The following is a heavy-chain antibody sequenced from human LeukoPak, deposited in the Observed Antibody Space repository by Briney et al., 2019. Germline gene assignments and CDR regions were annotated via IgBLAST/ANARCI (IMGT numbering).Heavy chain of an antibody. CDR2: ICGSICGRIGST. CDR1: GFSFSSYA. CDR3: ANYVQKLVPSDY. J-gene: IGHJ4*02. Sequence: GGSLRLSCAASGFSFSSYAMSWVRQAPGKGLEWVSDICGSICGRIGSTDYADSVKGRFTISRDNSKKTVYLQMNSLRAEDTAVYYCANYVQKLVPSDYWGQGTLVTVSS. D-gene: IGHD6-13*01. V-gene: IGHV3-23*01.